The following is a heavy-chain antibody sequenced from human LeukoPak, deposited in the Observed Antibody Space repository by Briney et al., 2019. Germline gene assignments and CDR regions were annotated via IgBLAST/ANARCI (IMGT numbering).Heavy chain of an antibody. CDR2: FNTGNGNI. J-gene: IGHJ4*02. CDR1: VYSFTHFT. D-gene: IGHD6-13*01. V-gene: IGHV1-3*04. CDR3: ARDNSWASAGCTNFDY. Sequence: GPSVSVSGKTSVYSFTHFTIHWFRRSPEQSLECRGWFNTGNGNIKYSQDFQGRVAFTSDTSASTSYMELSSLRSEDTAVYYCARDNSWASAGCTNFDYWGQGTLVTVSS.